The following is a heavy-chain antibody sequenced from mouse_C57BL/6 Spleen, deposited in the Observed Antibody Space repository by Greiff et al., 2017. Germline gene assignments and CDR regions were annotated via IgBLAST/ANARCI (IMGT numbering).Heavy chain of an antibody. Sequence: VKLQESGPELVKPGASVKISCKASGYAFSSSWMNWVKQRPGKGLEWIGRIYPGDGDTNYNGKFKGKATLTADKSSSTAYMQLSSLTSEDSAVYFCARKAQATLGYAMDYWGQGTSVTVSS. D-gene: IGHD3-2*02. J-gene: IGHJ4*01. CDR2: IYPGDGDT. CDR1: GYAFSSSW. V-gene: IGHV1-82*01. CDR3: ARKAQATLGYAMDY.